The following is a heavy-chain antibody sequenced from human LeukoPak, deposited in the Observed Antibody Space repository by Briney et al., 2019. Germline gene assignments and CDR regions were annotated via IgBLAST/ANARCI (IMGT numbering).Heavy chain of an antibody. J-gene: IGHJ6*02. V-gene: IGHV3-74*01. Sequence: GGSLRLSCAASGFTFSSYWMHWVRQAPGKWLLWVSRINSDGTTTYYADSVKGRFTISRDNAKNTVYLQVNSLRAEDTAVYYCARGNYYGMDVWGQGTTVTVSS. CDR1: GFTFSSYW. CDR3: ARGNYYGMDV. CDR2: INSDGTTT.